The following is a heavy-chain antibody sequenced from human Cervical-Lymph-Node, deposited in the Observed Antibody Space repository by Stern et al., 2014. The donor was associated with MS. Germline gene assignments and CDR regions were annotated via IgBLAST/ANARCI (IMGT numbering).Heavy chain of an antibody. CDR1: GFTFSSHW. CDR2: ISGVGNST. V-gene: IGHV3-74*02. J-gene: IGHJ4*02. Sequence: EVQLVESGGGLVQPGGSLRLSCAASGFTFSSHWMHWVRQAPGKGPVWVSRISGVGNSTTYADSVKGRFTISRDNAKNTPFLQMNSRRTEDTAVYYCARGGRWLTNQNDYWGQGPRVTVPP. CDR3: ARGGRWLTNQNDY. D-gene: IGHD4-23*01.